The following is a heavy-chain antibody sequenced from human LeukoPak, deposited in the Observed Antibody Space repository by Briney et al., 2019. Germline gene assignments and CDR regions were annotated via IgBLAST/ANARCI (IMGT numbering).Heavy chain of an antibody. J-gene: IGHJ4*02. CDR3: APLSPVAGTEDY. Sequence: NPSETLSLTCTVSGGSISSSSYYWGWIRQPPGKGLEWIGSIYYSGSTYYNPSLKSRVTISVDTSKNQFSLKLSSVTAADTAVYYCAPLSPVAGTEDYWGQGTLVTVSS. CDR2: IYYSGST. D-gene: IGHD6-19*01. V-gene: IGHV4-39*07. CDR1: GGSISSSSYY.